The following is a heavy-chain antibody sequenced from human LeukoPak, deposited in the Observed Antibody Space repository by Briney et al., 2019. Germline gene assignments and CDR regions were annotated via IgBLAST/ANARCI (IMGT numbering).Heavy chain of an antibody. CDR2: ISGSGSDT. Sequence: GGSLRLSCAASGFTVNNCAMNWVRQAPGKGLECVSTISGSGSDTYYTDSVKGRFTISRDNSKNTLYLQMNNLRAEDTALYYCGKDMKYSSRWLDYWGQGTLVTVSS. V-gene: IGHV3-23*01. CDR1: GFTVNNCA. J-gene: IGHJ4*02. D-gene: IGHD6-13*01. CDR3: GKDMKYSSRWLDY.